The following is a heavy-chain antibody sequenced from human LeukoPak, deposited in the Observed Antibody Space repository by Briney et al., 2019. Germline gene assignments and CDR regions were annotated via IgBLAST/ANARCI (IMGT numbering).Heavy chain of an antibody. V-gene: IGHV4-38-2*02. CDR3: ARGRAYGDYPSAFDI. CDR2: IYHSGST. CDR1: GYSISSGYY. D-gene: IGHD4-17*01. Sequence: SETLSLTCTVSGYSISSGYYWGWIRQPPGKGLEWIGSIYHSGSTYYNPSLKSRVTISVDTSKNQFSLKLSSVTAADTAAYYCARGRAYGDYPSAFDIWGQGTMVTVSS. J-gene: IGHJ3*02.